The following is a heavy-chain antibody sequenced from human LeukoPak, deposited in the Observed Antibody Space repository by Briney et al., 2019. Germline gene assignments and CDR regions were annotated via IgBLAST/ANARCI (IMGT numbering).Heavy chain of an antibody. CDR2: ISSSGSTI. D-gene: IGHD6-13*01. J-gene: IGHJ3*02. CDR1: GFTFSDYY. CDR3: ARGIAAGGPDPPPDAFDI. V-gene: IGHV3-11*01. Sequence: PGGSLRLSCAASGFTFSDYYMSWIRQAPGKGLEWVSYISSSGSTIYYADSVKGRFTISRDNAKNSLYLQMNSLRAEDTAVYYCARGIAAGGPDPPPDAFDIWGQGTMVTVSS.